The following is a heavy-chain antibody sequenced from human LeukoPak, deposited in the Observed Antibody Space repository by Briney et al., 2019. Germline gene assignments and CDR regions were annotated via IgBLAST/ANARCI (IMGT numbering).Heavy chain of an antibody. CDR2: ISSSGSTI. CDR1: GFTFNKYW. J-gene: IGHJ4*02. D-gene: IGHD3-22*01. Sequence: GGSLRLSCAASGFTFNKYWMTWVRKAPGKGLEWVSYISSSGSTIYYADSVKGRFTISRDNAKNSLYLQMHSLRAEDTTIYYCAKVRYGVVVIARNYFDYWGQGTLVTVSS. CDR3: AKVRYGVVVIARNYFDY. V-gene: IGHV3-48*04.